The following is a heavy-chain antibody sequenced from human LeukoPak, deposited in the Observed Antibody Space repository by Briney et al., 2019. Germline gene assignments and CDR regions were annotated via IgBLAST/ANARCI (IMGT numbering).Heavy chain of an antibody. Sequence: VASVKVSCKASGYTFTSYYMHWVRQAPGQGLEWMGIINPSGGSTSYAQKFQGRVTMTRDTSTSTVYMELSSLRSEDTAVYYCAREYVAVAGTSRSRFGPWGQGTLVTVSS. D-gene: IGHD6-19*01. V-gene: IGHV1-46*01. CDR2: INPSGGST. CDR1: GYTFTSYY. CDR3: AREYVAVAGTSRSRFGP. J-gene: IGHJ5*02.